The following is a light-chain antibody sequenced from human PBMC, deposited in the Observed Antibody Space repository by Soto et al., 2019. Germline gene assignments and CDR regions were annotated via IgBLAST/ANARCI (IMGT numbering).Light chain of an antibody. Sequence: QAALTQPASVSGSLGQSITISCTGSSSDVGGYNYVSWYQQHPGKAPKLMIYEVDNRPSGVSNRFSGSKSGNTASLTISGRQAEDEADYYCSSFTSSSTQVLGGGTQLTVL. V-gene: IGLV2-14*01. CDR2: EVD. CDR1: SSDVGGYNY. CDR3: SSFTSSSTQV. J-gene: IGLJ3*02.